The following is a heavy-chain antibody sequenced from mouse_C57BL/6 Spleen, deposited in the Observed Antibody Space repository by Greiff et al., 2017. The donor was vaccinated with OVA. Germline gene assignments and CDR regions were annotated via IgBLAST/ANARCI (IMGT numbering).Heavy chain of an antibody. Sequence: EVKLVESEGGLVQPGSSMKLSCTASGFTFSDYYMAWVRQVPEKGLEWVANINYDGSSTYYLDSLKSRFIISRDNAKNILYLQMSSLKSEDTATYYCVRISYAMDYWGQGTSVTVSS. CDR3: VRISYAMDY. CDR2: INYDGSST. CDR1: GFTFSDYY. J-gene: IGHJ4*01. V-gene: IGHV5-16*01.